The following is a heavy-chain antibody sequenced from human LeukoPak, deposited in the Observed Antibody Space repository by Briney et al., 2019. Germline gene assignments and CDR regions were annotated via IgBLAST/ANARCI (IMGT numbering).Heavy chain of an antibody. CDR2: IKSKTDGGTT. CDR3: TTIAADYYDSSGSDAFDI. D-gene: IGHD3-22*01. Sequence: GGSLRLSCAASGFTFSNAWMSWVRQPPGKGLEWVGRIKSKTDGGTTDYAAPVKGRFTISRDDSKNTLYLQMNSLKTEDTAVYYCTTIAADYYDSSGSDAFDIWGQGTMVTVSS. V-gene: IGHV3-15*01. J-gene: IGHJ3*02. CDR1: GFTFSNAW.